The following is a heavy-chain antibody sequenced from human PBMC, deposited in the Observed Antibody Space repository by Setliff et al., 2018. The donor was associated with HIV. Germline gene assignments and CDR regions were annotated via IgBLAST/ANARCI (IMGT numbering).Heavy chain of an antibody. CDR2: IFSSGST. CDR3: ARRIDNSGSFPDKNWFDT. D-gene: IGHD3-10*01. V-gene: IGHV4-4*09. Sequence: SETLSLTCTVSGGSISSYCWNWIRKSPGRGLEWIGFIFSSGSTKYNPPLQSRVTMSIDTSKNQFSLKLTSVTAADTAVYYCARRIDNSGSFPDKNWFDTWGQGSQVTVSS. J-gene: IGHJ5*02. CDR1: GGSISSYC.